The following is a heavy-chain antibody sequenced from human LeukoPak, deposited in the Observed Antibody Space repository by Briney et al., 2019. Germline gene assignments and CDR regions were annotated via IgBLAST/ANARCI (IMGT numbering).Heavy chain of an antibody. J-gene: IGHJ6*03. V-gene: IGHV4-34*01. CDR1: GGSFSGYY. CDR2: INHSGST. D-gene: IGHD6-19*01. Sequence: PSETLSLTCAVYGGSFSGYYWSWIRQPPGKGLEWIGEINHSGSTNYNPSLKSRVTISVDTSKNQFSLKLSSVTAADTAVYYCARLGSGWYRSGIYYYYYMDVWGKGTTVTISS. CDR3: ARLGSGWYRSGIYYYYYMDV.